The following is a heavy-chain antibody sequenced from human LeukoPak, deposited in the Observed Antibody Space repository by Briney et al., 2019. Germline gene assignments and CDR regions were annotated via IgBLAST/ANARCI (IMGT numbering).Heavy chain of an antibody. CDR1: GFTLSNHW. Sequence: GGSLRLSCAASGFTLSNHWMIWVRQAPGKGLECVANIKQDGIEKYYLDSVKGRFTISRDNANKSLYLQMDSLRAEDTAVYFCVRQGRGLGHFDFWGQGTLVTVSS. CDR2: IKQDGIEK. CDR3: VRQGRGLGHFDF. V-gene: IGHV3-7*01. J-gene: IGHJ4*02. D-gene: IGHD3/OR15-3a*01.